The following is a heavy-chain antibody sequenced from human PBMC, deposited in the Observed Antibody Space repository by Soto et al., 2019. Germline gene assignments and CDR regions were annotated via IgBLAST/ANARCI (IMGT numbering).Heavy chain of an antibody. CDR2: ISGSGGST. Sequence: DVQLLESGGGMVQPGGSLRLTCVASGFTFSSSAMSWVRQAPGKELEWISAISGSGGSTYYADSVKGRFAISRDSSKNTLGLQMNSLRAEDTALYYCAKGSSAYRPYSFDYWGQGILVTVSS. J-gene: IGHJ4*02. D-gene: IGHD3-16*01. V-gene: IGHV3-23*01. CDR1: GFTFSSSA. CDR3: AKGSSAYRPYSFDY.